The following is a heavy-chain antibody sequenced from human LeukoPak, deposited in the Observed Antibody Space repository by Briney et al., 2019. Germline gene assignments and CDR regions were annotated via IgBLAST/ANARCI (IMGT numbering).Heavy chain of an antibody. D-gene: IGHD6-13*01. V-gene: IGHV4-30-2*01. Sequence: PSQTLSLTCTVSGGSISSGGYYWSWIRQPPGKGLEWIGYIYHSGSTYYNPSLKSRVTISVDRSKNQFSLKLSSVTAADTAVYYCARVAEYSSSRAGPPDAFDIWGQGTMVTVSS. CDR3: ARVAEYSSSRAGPPDAFDI. CDR1: GGSISSGGYY. J-gene: IGHJ3*02. CDR2: IYHSGST.